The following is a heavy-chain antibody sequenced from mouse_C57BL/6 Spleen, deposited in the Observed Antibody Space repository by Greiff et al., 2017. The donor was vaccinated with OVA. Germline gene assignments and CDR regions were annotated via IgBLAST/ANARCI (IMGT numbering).Heavy chain of an antibody. J-gene: IGHJ3*01. CDR1: GYTFTDYE. CDR3: TRWGTGPAWFAY. Sequence: VQLQESGAELVRPGASVTLSCKASGYTFTDYEMHWVKQTPVHGLEWIGAIDPETGGTAYNQKFKGKAILTADKSSSTAYMELRSLTSEDSAVYYCTRWGTGPAWFAYWGQGTLVTVSA. V-gene: IGHV1-15*01. D-gene: IGHD4-1*01. CDR2: IDPETGGT.